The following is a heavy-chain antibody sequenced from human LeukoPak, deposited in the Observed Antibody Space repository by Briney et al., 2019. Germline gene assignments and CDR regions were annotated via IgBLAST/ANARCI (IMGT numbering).Heavy chain of an antibody. CDR3: ARIGDDYNYYYFAS. CDR2: VFYSGST. J-gene: IGHJ4*02. CDR1: GGSISSYY. Sequence: PSETLSLTCTVSGGSISSYYWSWIRQPPGKGLEWIGYVFYSGSTKYNPSLKSRVTISVDTSKNQFSLKLSSVTAADTAGYYCARIGDDYNYYYFASWGQGTLVTVSS. D-gene: IGHD5-24*01. V-gene: IGHV4-59*01.